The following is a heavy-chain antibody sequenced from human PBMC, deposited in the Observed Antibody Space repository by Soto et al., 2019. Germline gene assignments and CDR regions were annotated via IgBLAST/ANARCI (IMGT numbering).Heavy chain of an antibody. CDR3: AKDLYGAGWYNYFDP. CDR2: ISHDGGVK. V-gene: IGHV3-30*18. Sequence: GGSLRLSCAASGFTFSTTGMHWVRQAPGKGLEWVAMISHDGGVKHYTDSVKGRFTISRDTSNNTVYLQMSSLRPEDTAMYHCAKDLYGAGWYNYFDPWGQGTLVTVSS. D-gene: IGHD6-19*01. CDR1: GFTFSTTG. J-gene: IGHJ5*02.